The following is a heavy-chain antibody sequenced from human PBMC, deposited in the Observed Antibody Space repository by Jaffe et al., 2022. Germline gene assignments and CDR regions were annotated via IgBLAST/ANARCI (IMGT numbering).Heavy chain of an antibody. CDR1: GFTFDDYA. J-gene: IGHJ5*02. Sequence: EVQLVESGGGLVQPGRSLRLSCAASGFTFDDYAMHWVRQAPGKGLEWVSGISWNSGSIGYADSVKGRFTISRDNAKNSLYLQMNSLRAEDTALYYCAKDPSYGGTNWFDPWGQGTLVTVSS. CDR3: AKDPSYGGTNWFDP. D-gene: IGHD5-18*01. V-gene: IGHV3-9*01. CDR2: ISWNSGSI.